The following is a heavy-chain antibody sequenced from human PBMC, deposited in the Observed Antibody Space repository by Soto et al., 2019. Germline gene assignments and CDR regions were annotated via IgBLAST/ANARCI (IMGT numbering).Heavy chain of an antibody. CDR2: ITSKGGCETT. CDR1: GFNFNVAW. V-gene: IGHV3-15*01. D-gene: IGHD3-3*02. CDR3: TKVLALPPNDACDL. Sequence: EGQLVESGGRLVEPGGSLRLSCAASGFNFNVAWMNWVRQAPGKGLEWLGRITSKGGCETTEYVAFVKGRFTISRDDSKNTIYLQMKSLKSEDSAVYYCTKVLALPPNDACDLWGQGTMVTVSS. J-gene: IGHJ3*01.